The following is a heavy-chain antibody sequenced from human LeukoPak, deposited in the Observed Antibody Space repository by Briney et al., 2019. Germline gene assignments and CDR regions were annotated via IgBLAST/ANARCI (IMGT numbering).Heavy chain of an antibody. V-gene: IGHV4-59*01. CDR1: GGSISSYY. J-gene: IGHJ3*02. CDR3: ARHALRYGDYSLGGAFDI. D-gene: IGHD4-17*01. Sequence: SETLSLTCTVSGGSISSYYWSWIRQPPGKGLEWIGYIYYSGSTNYNPSLKSRVTISVDTSKNQFSLKLSSVTAADTAVYYCARHALRYGDYSLGGAFDIWGQGTMVTVSS. CDR2: IYYSGST.